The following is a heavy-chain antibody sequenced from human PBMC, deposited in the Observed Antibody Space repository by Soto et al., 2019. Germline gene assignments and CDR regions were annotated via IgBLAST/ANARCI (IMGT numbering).Heavy chain of an antibody. CDR3: AMAVAGSWEDYFDY. CDR1: GFTYRNYW. J-gene: IGHJ4*02. V-gene: IGHV3-7*04. D-gene: IGHD6-19*01. Sequence: EVHLVESGGGLVQPGGSLRLSCAASGFTYRNYWMTWVRQAPGRGLEWVAHIKQDGSQTRYVDSVKGRFTVSRDNAKNSLYLQMNSLRAEDTAVYYCAMAVAGSWEDYFDYWGQGTLVTVSS. CDR2: IKQDGSQT.